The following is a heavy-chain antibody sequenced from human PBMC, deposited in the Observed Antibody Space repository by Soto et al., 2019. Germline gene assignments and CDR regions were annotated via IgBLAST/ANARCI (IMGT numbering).Heavy chain of an antibody. CDR1: GYTFASYG. CDR2: ISAYNGNT. V-gene: IGHV1-18*01. J-gene: IGHJ3*02. CDR3: ARDRIAVAGDAFDI. D-gene: IGHD6-19*01. Sequence: GASVKVSCKASGYTFASYGSSWVRRAPGQGLEWMGWISAYNGNTNYAQKLQGRVTMTTDTSTSTAYMELRSLRSDDTAVYYCARDRIAVAGDAFDIWGQGTMVTVSS.